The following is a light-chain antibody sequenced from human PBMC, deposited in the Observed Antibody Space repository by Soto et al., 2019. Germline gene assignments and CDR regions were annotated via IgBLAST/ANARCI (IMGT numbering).Light chain of an antibody. CDR3: GTWDSSLNAYV. CDR2: ATS. CDR1: SSNIANNY. Sequence: QSALTQPPSVSAAPGQRVTISCSGSSSNIANNYVSWFQQVPGTAPKLLIYATSQRLSGIPDRFSGSKSGTSATLGITGLQTGDEADYYCGTWDSSLNAYVFGSGTKV. J-gene: IGLJ1*01. V-gene: IGLV1-51*01.